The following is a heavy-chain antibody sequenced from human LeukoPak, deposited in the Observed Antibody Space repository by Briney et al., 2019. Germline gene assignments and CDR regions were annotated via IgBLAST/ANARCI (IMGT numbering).Heavy chain of an antibody. CDR3: ALSIAARAVIDY. V-gene: IGHV4-34*01. J-gene: IGHJ4*02. CDR1: GGSFSGYY. Sequence: SETLSLNCAVYGGSFSGYYWSWIRQPPGKGLEWIGEINHSGSTNYNPSLKSRVTISVDTSKNQFSLKLSSVTAADTAVYYCALSIAARAVIDYWGQGTLVTVSS. D-gene: IGHD6-6*01. CDR2: INHSGST.